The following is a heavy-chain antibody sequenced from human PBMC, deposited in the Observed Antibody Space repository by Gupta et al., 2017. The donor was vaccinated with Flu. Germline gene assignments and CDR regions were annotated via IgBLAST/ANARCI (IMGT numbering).Heavy chain of an antibody. J-gene: IGHJ4*02. CDR2: INSDGSST. CDR3: ARGYYGSGSYGLFDY. V-gene: IGHV3-74*01. D-gene: IGHD3-10*01. CDR1: GLTFNNYW. Sequence: EVQLVESGGGLVQPGGSLRLSCIASGLTFNNYWMHWVRKAPGKGLVWVSRINSDGSSTSYADSVKGRFTISRDNAKNTLYLQMNSLRAEDTAVYYCARGYYGSGSYGLFDYWGQGTLVTVSS.